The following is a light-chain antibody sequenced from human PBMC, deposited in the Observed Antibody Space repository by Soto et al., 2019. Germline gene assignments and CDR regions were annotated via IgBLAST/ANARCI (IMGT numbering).Light chain of an antibody. CDR2: GKN. J-gene: IGLJ3*02. CDR1: TSNIGGNT. Sequence: QSVLTQPPSASGTPGQSVTISCSGSTSNIGGNTVNWYQQLPGAAPKLLIYGKNERPSGVSDRFSGSKSGTSASLAISGLQSEDEADYYCAVWDDGLNGPVFGGGTKVTVL. CDR3: AVWDDGLNGPV. V-gene: IGLV1-44*01.